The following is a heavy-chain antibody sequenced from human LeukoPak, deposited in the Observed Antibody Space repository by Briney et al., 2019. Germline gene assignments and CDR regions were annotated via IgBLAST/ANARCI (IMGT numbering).Heavy chain of an antibody. CDR1: GDTFTGYY. CDR3: ARDLGYCSGGRCYYYYYGMDV. J-gene: IGHJ6*02. V-gene: IGHV1-2*02. CDR2: INPNSGGT. Sequence: GASVKVSCKASGDTFTGYYMHWVRQAPGQGLEWMGWINPNSGGTNYAQKFQGRVTMTRDTSISPAYMELRRLRSEDTAVYYCARDLGYCSGGRCYYYYYGMDVWGQGTTVTVSS. D-gene: IGHD2-15*01.